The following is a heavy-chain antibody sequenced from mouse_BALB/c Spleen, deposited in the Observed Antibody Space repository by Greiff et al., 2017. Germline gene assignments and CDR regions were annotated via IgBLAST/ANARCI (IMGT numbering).Heavy chain of an antibody. CDR2: ISYSGST. D-gene: IGHD4-1*02. J-gene: IGHJ4*01. CDR1: GDSITSCY. V-gene: IGHV3-8*02. CDR3: ARYPSRQLCNYYAMDY. Sequence: EVQLQQSGPSLVKPSQTLSLTCSVTGDSITSCYWNWIRKFPGNKLEYMGYISYSGSTYYNPSLKSRISITRDTSKNQYYLQLNSVTTEDTATYYCARYPSRQLCNYYAMDYWGQGTSVTVSS.